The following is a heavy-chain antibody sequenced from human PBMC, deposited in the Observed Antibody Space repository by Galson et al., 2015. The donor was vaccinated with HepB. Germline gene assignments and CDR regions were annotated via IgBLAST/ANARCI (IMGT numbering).Heavy chain of an antibody. V-gene: IGHV3-7*03. CDR3: VRDAPYNRNESGDYGMDV. D-gene: IGHD1-1*01. CDR2: IKHDGIEK. J-gene: IGHJ6*02. Sequence: SLRLSCAASGFTFSTYGMSWVRQAPGKGLEWVAPIKHDGIEKYYVDSVKGRFTISRDNAKKSLYLQMNSLRAEDTAVYYCVRDAPYNRNESGDYGMDVWGQGTTVTVSS. CDR1: GFTFSTYG.